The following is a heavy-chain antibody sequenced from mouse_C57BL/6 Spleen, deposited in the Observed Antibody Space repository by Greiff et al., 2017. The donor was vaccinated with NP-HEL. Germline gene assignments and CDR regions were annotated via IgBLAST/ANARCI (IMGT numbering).Heavy chain of an antibody. D-gene: IGHD2-4*01. CDR1: GFSLTSYG. J-gene: IGHJ4*01. CDR2: IWSGGST. CDR3: ARRGITTDPYAMDY. Sequence: QVQLQQSGPGLVQPSQSLSITCTVSGFSLTSYGVHWVRQSPGKGLEWLGVIWSGGSTDYNAAFISRLSISKDNSKSQVFFKMNRLQADDTAIYYSARRGITTDPYAMDYWGQGTSVTVSS. V-gene: IGHV2-2*01.